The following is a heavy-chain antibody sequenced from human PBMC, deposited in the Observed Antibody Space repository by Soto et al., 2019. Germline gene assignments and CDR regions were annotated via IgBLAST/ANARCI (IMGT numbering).Heavy chain of an antibody. J-gene: IGHJ4*02. D-gene: IGHD1-20*01. V-gene: IGHV2-5*02. CDR3: AHRRGGYNWDDGYFDY. CDR2: TYWDDDN. Sequence: SGPTLVNPTQTLTLTCAFSGFSITTSGVGVGWIRQPPGKALEWLAFTYWDDDNRYNPSLKSRLTVAKDTSKNLVVLLMTSMDPVDTATYYCAHRRGGYNWDDGYFDYWGQGTLVTVSS. CDR1: GFSITTSGVG.